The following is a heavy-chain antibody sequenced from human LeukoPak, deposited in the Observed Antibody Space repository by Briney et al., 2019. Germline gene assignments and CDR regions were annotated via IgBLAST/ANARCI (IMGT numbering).Heavy chain of an antibody. V-gene: IGHV3-53*04. D-gene: IGHD1-1*01. CDR1: GFTLSSNY. J-gene: IGHJ3*01. CDR3: ARGTVFRAFDL. Sequence: GGSLRLSCAASGFTLSSNYMSWVRQAPGKGLEWVSVIYSGGYTDYSDSVKGRFTIARHDYKNTVNLQMNTLRAEDTSVYFCARGTVFRAFDLWGQGTMVTVSS. CDR2: IYSGGYT.